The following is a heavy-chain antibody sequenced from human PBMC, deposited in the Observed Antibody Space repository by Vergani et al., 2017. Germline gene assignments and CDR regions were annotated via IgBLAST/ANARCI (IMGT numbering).Heavy chain of an antibody. V-gene: IGHV1-2*02. J-gene: IGHJ6*03. CDR3: ARELSGVVPPSYYMHV. CDR1: GYTFTGYY. Sequence: QVQLVQSGAEVKKPGASVKVSCKASGYTFTGYYMHWVRQAPGQGLEWMVWINPNSGGTNYAQKFQGRVTMTRDTSISTAYLELSRLRSDDTAVYYCARELSGVVPPSYYMHVWGKGTTVTVSS. D-gene: IGHD3-3*01. CDR2: INPNSGGT.